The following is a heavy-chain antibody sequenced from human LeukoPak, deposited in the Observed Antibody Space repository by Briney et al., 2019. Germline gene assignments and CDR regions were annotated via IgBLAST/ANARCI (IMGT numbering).Heavy chain of an antibody. Sequence: ASVKVSCKASGYTFTSYAMHWVRQAPGQRLEWMGWINAGNGNTKYSQKFQGRVTITRDTSASTAYMELSSLRSEDTAVYYCVRENQYNWNDYAFDIWGQGTMVTVSS. CDR3: VRENQYNWNDYAFDI. CDR2: INAGNGNT. D-gene: IGHD1-1*01. V-gene: IGHV1-3*01. CDR1: GYTFTSYA. J-gene: IGHJ3*02.